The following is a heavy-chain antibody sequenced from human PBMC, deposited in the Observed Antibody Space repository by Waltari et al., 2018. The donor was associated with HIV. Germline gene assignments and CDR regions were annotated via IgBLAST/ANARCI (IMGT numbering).Heavy chain of an antibody. J-gene: IGHJ4*02. Sequence: EVQLVESGGGLVKPGGSLRLSCAASGFTFSSYSMNGVRQAPGKGLEWVSSISTSRDYIYYADSVKGRFTISRDNAKNSLYLQMNSLRAEDTAVYYCARDAVAAVDYWGQGTLVTVSS. D-gene: IGHD6-19*01. V-gene: IGHV3-21*01. CDR3: ARDAVAAVDY. CDR2: ISTSRDYI. CDR1: GFTFSSYS.